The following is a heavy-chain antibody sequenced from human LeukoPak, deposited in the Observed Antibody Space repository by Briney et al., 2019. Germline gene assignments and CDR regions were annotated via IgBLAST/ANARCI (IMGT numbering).Heavy chain of an antibody. V-gene: IGHV3-7*01. J-gene: IGHJ4*02. CDR2: INEDGSEK. CDR1: GVIFRNYW. CDR3: LSGPGH. Sequence: GGSLRLSCAAAGVIFRNYWMGWVRQAPGKGLEWVANINEDGSEKYYVDSVKGRFTISRDNAKNSLYLLMNILRAEDTAVFYCLSGPGHCGQGALVTVSS.